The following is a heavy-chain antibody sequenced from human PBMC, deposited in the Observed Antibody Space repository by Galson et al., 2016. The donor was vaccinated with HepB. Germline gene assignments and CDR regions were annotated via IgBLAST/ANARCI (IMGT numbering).Heavy chain of an antibody. CDR1: GFTFSSYE. CDR2: ISSNGNTI. CDR3: VRDSRGGSRFYYYGLDV. Sequence: SLRLSCAASGFTFSSYEMNWVRQAPGKGLEWLSYISSNGNTIYYADSVKGRFTISRDNAEKSLYLQTNSLRAEDTALYYCVRDSRGGSRFYYYGLDVWGQGTTVTVSS. V-gene: IGHV3-48*03. D-gene: IGHD3-10*01. J-gene: IGHJ6*02.